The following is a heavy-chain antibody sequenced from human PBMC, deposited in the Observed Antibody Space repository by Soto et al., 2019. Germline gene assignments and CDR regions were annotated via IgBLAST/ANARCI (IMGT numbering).Heavy chain of an antibody. CDR3: ARGSGVRGVITVLPDY. CDR2: IGTAGDT. J-gene: IGHJ4*02. V-gene: IGHV3-13*01. CDR1: GFTFSSYD. Sequence: GGSLRLSCAASGFTFSSYDMHWVRQATGKGLEWVSAIGTAGDTYYPGSVKGRFTISRENAKNSLYLQMNSLRAEDTAVYYCARGSGVRGVITVLPDYWGQGTLVTVSS. D-gene: IGHD3-10*01.